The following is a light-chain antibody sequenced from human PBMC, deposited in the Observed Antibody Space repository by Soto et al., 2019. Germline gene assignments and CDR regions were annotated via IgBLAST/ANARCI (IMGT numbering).Light chain of an antibody. Sequence: ENLLTQSPGTLSLSPGEGATLSCRASRGVSANYLAWYQQKPGQAPTLLIYGASIRAAGIPDRFSGSGSGKDFTPTIRRLEPDDFAVYYRQQYGSSPRTFGQGTQVEIK. CDR1: RGVSANY. CDR3: QQYGSSPRT. J-gene: IGKJ1*01. CDR2: GAS. V-gene: IGKV3-20*01.